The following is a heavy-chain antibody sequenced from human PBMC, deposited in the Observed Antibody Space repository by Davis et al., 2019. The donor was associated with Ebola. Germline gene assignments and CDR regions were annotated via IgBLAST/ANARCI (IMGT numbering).Heavy chain of an antibody. CDR3: AKSQYQLLVDPFDV. CDR1: GFTLRTYA. D-gene: IGHD2-2*01. Sequence: PGGSLRLSCAASGFTLRTYAMSWVRQTPGKGLEWVSVMSGSGDSTYYADSVKGRFTISRDNSKNTVYLQMSSLRAEDTALYYCAKSQYQLLVDPFDVWGQGTMVTVSS. J-gene: IGHJ3*01. CDR2: MSGSGDST. V-gene: IGHV3-23*01.